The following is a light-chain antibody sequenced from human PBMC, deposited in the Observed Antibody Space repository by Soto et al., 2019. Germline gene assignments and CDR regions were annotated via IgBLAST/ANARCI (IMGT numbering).Light chain of an antibody. CDR2: DVS. J-gene: IGLJ3*02. CDR1: SSDVGGYNY. V-gene: IGLV2-14*01. CDR3: SSYTSSSTRLWV. Sequence: QSALTQPASGSGSPGQSITISCTGTSSDVGGYNYVSWYQQHPGKAPKLMIYDVSNRPSGVSNRFSGSKSGNTASLTISGLQAEDEADYYCSSYTSSSTRLWVFGGGTKLTVL.